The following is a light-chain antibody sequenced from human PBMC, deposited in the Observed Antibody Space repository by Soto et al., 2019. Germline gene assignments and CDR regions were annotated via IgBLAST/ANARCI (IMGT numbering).Light chain of an antibody. Sequence: EIVLTQSPGTLSLSPGERDTLSCRASQSVSSNYLAWYQQKPGQAPRLLMYGASSRATGIPDRFSGSGSGTDFTLTISRLEPEDFAVYYCQQYGSSPNTFGQGTKLEIK. CDR2: GAS. CDR3: QQYGSSPNT. J-gene: IGKJ2*01. V-gene: IGKV3-20*01. CDR1: QSVSSNY.